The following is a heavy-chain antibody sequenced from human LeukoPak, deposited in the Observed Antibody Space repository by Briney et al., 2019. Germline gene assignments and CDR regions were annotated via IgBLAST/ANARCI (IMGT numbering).Heavy chain of an antibody. CDR1: GFTFSSYG. D-gene: IGHD3-10*01. Sequence: PGRSLRLSCATSGFTFSSYGMHWVRQAPGKGLEWVAVIWYDGSNKYYADSVKGRYTISRDNSKNTLYLQMNSLRAEDTAVYYCARDLLLWFGELSSSPDYWGQGTLVTVSS. V-gene: IGHV3-33*01. CDR2: IWYDGSNK. J-gene: IGHJ4*02. CDR3: ARDLLLWFGELSSSPDY.